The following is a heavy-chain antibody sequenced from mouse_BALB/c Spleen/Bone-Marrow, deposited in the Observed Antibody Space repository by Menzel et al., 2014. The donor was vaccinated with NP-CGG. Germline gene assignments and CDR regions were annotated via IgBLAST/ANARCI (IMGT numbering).Heavy chain of an antibody. CDR1: GYTFTDYE. CDR3: TREGYYGSSPAWFAY. J-gene: IGHJ3*01. CDR2: INPETGGT. V-gene: IGHV1-15*01. D-gene: IGHD1-1*01. Sequence: QVQLKESGAELVRPGASVTLSCKASGYTFTDYEMHWVKQTPVHGLEWIGAINPETGGTAYNQKFKGKATLTADKSSSTAYMELRSLTSKDSAVYYCTREGYYGSSPAWFAYWGQGTLVTVSA.